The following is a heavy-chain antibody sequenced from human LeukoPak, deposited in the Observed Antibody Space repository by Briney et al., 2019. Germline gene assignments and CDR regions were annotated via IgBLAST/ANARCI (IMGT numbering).Heavy chain of an antibody. V-gene: IGHV3-7*03. CDR2: IKQDGREE. CDR3: PRHLSGPYGIFDY. J-gene: IGHJ4*02. D-gene: IGHD1-26*01. CDR1: GFTFSSYR. Sequence: GGSLRLSCAASGFTFSSYRMSWGREGPGEGLEWVAHIKQDGREEYYVESVKGGFTISREKATSSRYLQMNSLTADDTPVHYCPRHLSGPYGIFDYWGQGTLVTVSS.